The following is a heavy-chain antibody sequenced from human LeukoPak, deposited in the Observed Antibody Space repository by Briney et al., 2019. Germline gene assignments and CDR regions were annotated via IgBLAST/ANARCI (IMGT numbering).Heavy chain of an antibody. V-gene: IGHV3-23*01. D-gene: IGHD3-10*01. CDR1: GFTFSSFA. CDR3: AKGYLRGSGSYYYNWFDP. Sequence: PGGSLRLSCAASGFTFSSFAMIWVRQPPGKGLEWVSSIFPSGGEIHYADSVRGRFTISRDNSKNTLYLQMNSLRAEDTAVYYCAKGYLRGSGSYYYNWFDPWGQGTLVTVSS. CDR2: IFPSGGEI. J-gene: IGHJ5*02.